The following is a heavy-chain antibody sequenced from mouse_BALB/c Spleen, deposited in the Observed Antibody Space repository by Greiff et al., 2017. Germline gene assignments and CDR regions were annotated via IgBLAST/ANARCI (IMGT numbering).Heavy chain of an antibody. CDR2: ISSGGSYT. CDR3: ARGGVRRGYYYAMDY. D-gene: IGHD2-14*01. V-gene: IGHV5-9-3*01. CDR1: GFTFSSYA. Sequence: EVKLMESGGGLVKPGGSLKLSCAASGFTFSSYAMSWVRQTPEKRLEWVATISSGGSYTYYPDSVKGRFTISRDNAKNTLYLQMSSLRSEDTAMYYCARGGVRRGYYYAMDYWGQGTSVTVSS. J-gene: IGHJ4*01.